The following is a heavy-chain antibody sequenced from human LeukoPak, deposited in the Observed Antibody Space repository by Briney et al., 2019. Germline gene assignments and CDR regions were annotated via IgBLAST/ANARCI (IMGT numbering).Heavy chain of an antibody. D-gene: IGHD3-16*01. J-gene: IGHJ4*02. V-gene: IGHV3-48*03. CDR2: ISSNADTI. Sequence: GGSLRLPCAASGFAFSSYEMNWVRQAPGKGLEWVSYISSNADTIYYADSVKGRFTISRDNAKKSLYLQMHSLRVEDTAVYYCSSAYGGLLDHWGQGTLVTVSS. CDR1: GFAFSSYE. CDR3: SSAYGGLLDH.